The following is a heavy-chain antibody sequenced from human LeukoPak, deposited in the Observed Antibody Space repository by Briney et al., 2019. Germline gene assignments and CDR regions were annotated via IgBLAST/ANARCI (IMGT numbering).Heavy chain of an antibody. CDR1: GFSFSNCS. V-gene: IGHV3-21*01. D-gene: IGHD4-23*01. Sequence: PGGSLRLSCAASGFSFSNCSMNWVRQAPGKGLEWVSSISSSSTYIYYADSLEGRFTISRDNVRNSLYLQMNSLRAEDTGVYYCAGDYEGNLAFDIWGQGTMVTVSS. CDR2: ISSSSTYI. J-gene: IGHJ3*02. CDR3: AGDYEGNLAFDI.